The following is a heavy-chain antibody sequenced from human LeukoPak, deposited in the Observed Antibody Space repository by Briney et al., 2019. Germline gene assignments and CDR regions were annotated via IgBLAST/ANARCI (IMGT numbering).Heavy chain of an antibody. D-gene: IGHD7-27*01. Sequence: ASVKVSCKASGYTFTGYYMHWVRQAPGQGLEWMGWINPNSGGTNYAQKFQGRVTMTRDTSISTAYMELSRLRSDDTAVYYCAREPPTLIGVYFVYWGQGTLVTVSS. V-gene: IGHV1-2*02. J-gene: IGHJ4*02. CDR3: AREPPTLIGVYFVY. CDR2: INPNSGGT. CDR1: GYTFTGYY.